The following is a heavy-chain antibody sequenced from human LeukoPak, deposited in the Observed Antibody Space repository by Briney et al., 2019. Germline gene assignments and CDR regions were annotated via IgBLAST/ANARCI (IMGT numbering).Heavy chain of an antibody. CDR2: ITPNSGGT. Sequence: GASVKVSCKASGYTFTGYYIDWVRQAPGQGLEWMGWITPNSGGTKYGQKFQGRVTMTRDTSISTAYMELSSLRSDDTAVYYCARVGGSNQLLPDYWGQGTLVTVSS. CDR3: ARVGGSNQLLPDY. J-gene: IGHJ4*02. V-gene: IGHV1-2*02. CDR1: GYTFTGYY. D-gene: IGHD2-2*01.